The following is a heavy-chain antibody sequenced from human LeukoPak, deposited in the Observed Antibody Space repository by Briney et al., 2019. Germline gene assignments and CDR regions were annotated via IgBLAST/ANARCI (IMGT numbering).Heavy chain of an antibody. CDR3: ARTLRGYGSGANWFDP. CDR2: IKQDGSEK. CDR1: GFTFSSYW. J-gene: IGHJ5*02. V-gene: IGHV3-7*01. Sequence: GGSLRLSCAASGFTFSSYWMSWVRQAPGKVLEWVANIKQDGSEKYYVDSVKGRFTISRDNAKNSLYLQMNSLRAEDTAVYYCARTLRGYGSGANWFDPWGQGTLVTVSS. D-gene: IGHD3-10*01.